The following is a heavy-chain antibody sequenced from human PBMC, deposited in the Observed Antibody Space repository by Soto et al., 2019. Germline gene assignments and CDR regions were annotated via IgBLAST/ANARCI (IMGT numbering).Heavy chain of an antibody. CDR2: IIPIFGTT. J-gene: IGHJ5*02. D-gene: IGHD2-21*02. CDR1: GGTFSSYT. Sequence: SVKVSCKASGGTFSSYTINWVLQAPGQGLEWMGGIIPIFGTTNYAKKFQGRVTITADESTSTAYMELSSLRSEDTAVYYCARESGDWPLNWFDPWGQGTLVTVSS. V-gene: IGHV1-69*13. CDR3: ARESGDWPLNWFDP.